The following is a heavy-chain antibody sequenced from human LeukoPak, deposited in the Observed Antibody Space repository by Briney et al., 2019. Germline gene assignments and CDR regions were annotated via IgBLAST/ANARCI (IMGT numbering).Heavy chain of an antibody. D-gene: IGHD6-19*01. CDR2: IIPILGIA. J-gene: IGHJ4*02. CDR1: GGTFSSYA. V-gene: IGHV1-69*04. Sequence: ASVKVSCKASGGTFSSYAISWVRQAPGQGLEWMGRIIPILGIANYAQKFQGRVTITADKSTSTAYMELSSLRSEDTAAYYCARESGIFPLAVAEQYYFDYWGQGTLVTVSS. CDR3: ARESGIFPLAVAEQYYFDY.